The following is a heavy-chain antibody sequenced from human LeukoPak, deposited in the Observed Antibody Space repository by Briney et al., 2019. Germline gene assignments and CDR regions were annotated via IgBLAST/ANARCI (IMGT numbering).Heavy chain of an antibody. CDR1: GYTLTELS. Sequence: ASVKVSCKVSGYTLTELSMHWVRQAPGKGLEWMGGFDPEDGETIYAQKFQGRVTMTEDTSTDTAYMELSSLRSEDTAVYYCATGPRARYYYDSSGLLDYWGQGTLVTVSS. CDR2: FDPEDGET. CDR3: ATGPRARYYYDSSGLLDY. V-gene: IGHV1-24*01. J-gene: IGHJ4*02. D-gene: IGHD3-22*01.